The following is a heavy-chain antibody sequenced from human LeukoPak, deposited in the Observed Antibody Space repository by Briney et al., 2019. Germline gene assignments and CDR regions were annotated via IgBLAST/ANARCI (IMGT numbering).Heavy chain of an antibody. J-gene: IGHJ4*02. CDR2: INPNSGGT. CDR1: GYTFTGYY. Sequence: ASVKVSCKASGYTFTGYYMHWVRPAPGQGLEWMGWINPNSGGTNYAQKLQGRVTMTTDTSTSTAYMELRSLRSDDTAVYYCARILVAGKTVDYWGQGTLVTVSS. CDR3: ARILVAGKTVDY. V-gene: IGHV1-2*02. D-gene: IGHD6-19*01.